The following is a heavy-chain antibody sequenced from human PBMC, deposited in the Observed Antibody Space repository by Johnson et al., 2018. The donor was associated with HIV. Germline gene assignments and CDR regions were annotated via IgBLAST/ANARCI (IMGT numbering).Heavy chain of an antibody. CDR2: IWYDGSNK. CDR3: AKEAIYILIGHDAFDI. Sequence: QVQLVESGGGLVQPGGSLRLSCEASGFAFHNYGMHWVRQAPGKGLEWVAVIWYDGSNKYYGDSVKGRFTISRDNSKNTVYLQMNSLRAEDTAVYYCAKEAIYILIGHDAFDIWGQGTMVTVSS. V-gene: IGHV3-33*06. CDR1: GFAFHNYG. J-gene: IGHJ3*02. D-gene: IGHD2-15*01.